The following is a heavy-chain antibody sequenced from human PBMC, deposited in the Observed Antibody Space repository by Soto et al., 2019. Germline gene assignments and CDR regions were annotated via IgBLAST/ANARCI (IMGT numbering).Heavy chain of an antibody. CDR1: GFSLTTNGMC. D-gene: IGHD3-22*01. Sequence: SGPTLVNPTQTLTLTCTFSGFSLTTNGMCLSWIRQLPGKALEWLALIDWDDNTYYSTSLNNRLTLSKDTSKNQVVLLVRHMGPVDTATYYCARIPCGNYYTENFFDPWGQGIPVTVSS. CDR3: ARIPCGNYYTENFFDP. V-gene: IGHV2-70*01. J-gene: IGHJ5*02. CDR2: IDWDDNT.